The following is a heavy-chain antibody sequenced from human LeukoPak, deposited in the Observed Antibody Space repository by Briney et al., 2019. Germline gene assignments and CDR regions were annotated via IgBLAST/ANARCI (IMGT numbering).Heavy chain of an antibody. J-gene: IGHJ4*02. CDR2: IYSGGST. Sequence: PGGSLRLSCAASGFTFSSYSMNWVRQAPGKGLEWVSVIYSGGSTYYADSVKGRFTISRDNSKNTLYLQMNSLRAEDTAVYYCAARFDYWGQGTLVTVSS. CDR3: AARFDY. CDR1: GFTFSSYS. V-gene: IGHV3-66*01.